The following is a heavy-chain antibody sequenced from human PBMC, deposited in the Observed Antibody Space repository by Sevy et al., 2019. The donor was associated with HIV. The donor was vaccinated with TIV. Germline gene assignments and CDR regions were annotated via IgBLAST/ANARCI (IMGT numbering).Heavy chain of an antibody. V-gene: IGHV1-8*01. CDR1: GYTFTSYD. CDR2: MNPNSGNT. J-gene: IGHJ5*02. Sequence: ASVKVSCKASGYTFTSYDINWVRQATGQGLEWMGWMNPNSGNTGYAQKFQGRVTMTRNTSINTAYMELSSLRSEDTAVYYCARSGYSSSWYPRPDWFDPWGQGTLVTVSS. D-gene: IGHD6-13*01. CDR3: ARSGYSSSWYPRPDWFDP.